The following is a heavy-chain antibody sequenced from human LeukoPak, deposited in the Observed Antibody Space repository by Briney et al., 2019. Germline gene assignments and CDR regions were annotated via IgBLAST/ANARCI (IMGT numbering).Heavy chain of an antibody. CDR1: GFTFSSYG. Sequence: PGGSLSLSCAASGFTFSSYGMHWVRQAPGKGLEWVAVISYDGSDKYYADSGKGRFTISRDNSRDTLYLQMDSLKTEDTAVYYCAKSFSDYWHHFDYWGQGTLVTVSS. J-gene: IGHJ4*02. D-gene: IGHD4-17*01. V-gene: IGHV3-30*18. CDR3: AKSFSDYWHHFDY. CDR2: ISYDGSDK.